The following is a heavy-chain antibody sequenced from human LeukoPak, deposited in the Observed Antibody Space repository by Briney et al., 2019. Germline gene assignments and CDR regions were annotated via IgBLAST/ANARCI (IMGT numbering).Heavy chain of an antibody. J-gene: IGHJ1*01. CDR3: ARDSADCSGGSCYSAEYFQH. D-gene: IGHD2-15*01. Sequence: ASVKVSCKASGYTFTSHDVNWLRQATGQGLEWLGWMNPNSGHTGFAQKFQGRVTMTRDTSISTAYMELSSLRSEDTAMYYCARDSADCSGGSCYSAEYFQHWGQGTLVTVSS. V-gene: IGHV1-8*01. CDR2: MNPNSGHT. CDR1: GYTFTSHD.